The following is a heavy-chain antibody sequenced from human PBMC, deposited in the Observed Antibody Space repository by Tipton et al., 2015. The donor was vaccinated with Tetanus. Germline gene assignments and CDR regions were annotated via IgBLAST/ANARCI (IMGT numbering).Heavy chain of an antibody. J-gene: IGHJ6*02. CDR1: GGSITSGGYF. V-gene: IGHV4-31*03. CDR2: IYYSGST. CDR3: ARTPDYYYGMDV. Sequence: TLSLTCTVSGGSITSGGYFWNWIRQHPGRGLEWIGYIYYSGSTYYNPSLKSRVTISTDKSKNQVSLRLNSVTAADTAVYFCARTPDYYYGMDVWGQGTTVTVSS.